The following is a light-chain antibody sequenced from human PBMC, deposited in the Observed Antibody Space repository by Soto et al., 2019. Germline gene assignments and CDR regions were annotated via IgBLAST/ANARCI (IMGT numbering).Light chain of an antibody. Sequence: QSALTQPPSVSGSPGQSVTISCTGTSSDFGSYNRVSWYQQPPGTAPKLMIYEVSNRPSGVPDRFSGSKSGNTASLTISGLQAEDEADYYCSSYTSSGTYVFGTGTKLTVL. J-gene: IGLJ1*01. V-gene: IGLV2-18*02. CDR3: SSYTSSGTYV. CDR1: SSDFGSYNR. CDR2: EVS.